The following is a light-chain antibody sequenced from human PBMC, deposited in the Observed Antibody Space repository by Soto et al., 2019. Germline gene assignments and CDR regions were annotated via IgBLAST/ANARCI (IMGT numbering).Light chain of an antibody. Sequence: DIQMTQSPSTLSASVGDRVTIACRASHNIKNWLAWYQQKPGEAPKLLIYKASNLADGVPSRFSGSGSETEYTLTVSSLQPDNSASYYCQQYENFATCGQGTRVEIK. CDR3: QQYENFAT. CDR2: KAS. V-gene: IGKV1-5*03. J-gene: IGKJ1*01. CDR1: HNIKNW.